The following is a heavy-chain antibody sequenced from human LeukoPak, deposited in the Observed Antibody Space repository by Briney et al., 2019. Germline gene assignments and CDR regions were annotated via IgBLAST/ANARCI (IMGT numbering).Heavy chain of an antibody. V-gene: IGHV3-9*01. CDR3: ARGLSLDY. J-gene: IGHJ4*02. D-gene: IGHD4/OR15-4a*01. Sequence: GGSLRLSCAASGFTFDDYAMHWVRQAPGKGLEWVSGISWNSGSIGYADSVKGRFTISRDNAKNSLYLQMNSLRVEDTAVYYCARGLSLDYWGQGTLVTVSS. CDR2: ISWNSGSI. CDR1: GFTFDDYA.